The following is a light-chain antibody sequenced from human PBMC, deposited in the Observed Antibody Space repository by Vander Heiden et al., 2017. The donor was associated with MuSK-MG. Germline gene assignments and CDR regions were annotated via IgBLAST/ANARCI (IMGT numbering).Light chain of an antibody. V-gene: IGLV1-40*01. CDR2: GNS. CDR3: QSYDSSLSGYWV. J-gene: IGLJ3*02. CDR1: SSNSGAGYD. Sequence: SVLTQPPSVSGAPGQRVTSSCTGSSSNSGAGYDVHWYQQLPGTAPKLLIYGNSNRPSGVPDRFSGSKSGTSASLAITGLQAEDEADYYCQSYDSSLSGYWVFGGGTKLTV.